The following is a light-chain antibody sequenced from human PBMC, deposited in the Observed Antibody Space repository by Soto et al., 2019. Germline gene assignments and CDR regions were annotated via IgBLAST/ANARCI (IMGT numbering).Light chain of an antibody. Sequence: QSVLTQPASVSGSPGQSIAISCTGTSSDVGSYNFVSWYQYHPGRAPKLMISEVSKRPSGVSDRFSGSKSGNTASLRISGLQAEDEADYYCCSYAGSSTWVFGGGTKLTVL. CDR3: CSYAGSSTWV. J-gene: IGLJ3*02. CDR1: SSDVGSYNF. CDR2: EVS. V-gene: IGLV2-23*02.